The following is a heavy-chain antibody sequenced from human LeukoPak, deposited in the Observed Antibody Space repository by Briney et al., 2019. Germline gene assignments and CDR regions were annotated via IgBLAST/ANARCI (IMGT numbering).Heavy chain of an antibody. V-gene: IGHV1-18*01. CDR3: ARDYRSSSWYPGGY. D-gene: IGHD6-13*01. Sequence: ASVKVSCKASGYTFTSYGISWVRRAPEQGLEWMGWISAYNGNTNYAQKLQGRVTMTTDTSTSTAYMELRSLRSDDTAVYYCARDYRSSSWYPGGYWGQGTLVTVSS. J-gene: IGHJ4*02. CDR1: GYTFTSYG. CDR2: ISAYNGNT.